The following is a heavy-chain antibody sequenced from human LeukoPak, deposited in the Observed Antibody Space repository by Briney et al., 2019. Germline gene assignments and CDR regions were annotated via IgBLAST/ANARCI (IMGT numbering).Heavy chain of an antibody. V-gene: IGHV3-21*04. Sequence: KSGGSLRLSCAASGFTFSSYSMNWVRQAPGKGLEWVSSISSSSSYIYYADLVKGRFTISRDNAKNSLYLQMNSLRSDDTAVYYCARGSSGWSYYFDYWGQGTLVTVSS. CDR3: ARGSSGWSYYFDY. CDR1: GFTFSSYS. D-gene: IGHD6-19*01. CDR2: ISSSSSYI. J-gene: IGHJ4*02.